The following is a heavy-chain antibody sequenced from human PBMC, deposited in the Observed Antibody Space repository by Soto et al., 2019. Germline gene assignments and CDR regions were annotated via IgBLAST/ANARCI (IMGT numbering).Heavy chain of an antibody. CDR2: ISYDGSNK. CDR3: ARDPARYCSGGSCHAAGDY. D-gene: IGHD2-15*01. Sequence: QVQLVESGGGVVQPGRSLRLSCAASGFTFSSYAMHWVRQAPGKGLEWVAVISYDGSNKYYADSVKGRFTISRDNSKNMLYLQMNSLRAEDTAVYYCARDPARYCSGGSCHAAGDYWGQGTLVTVSS. CDR1: GFTFSSYA. V-gene: IGHV3-30-3*01. J-gene: IGHJ4*02.